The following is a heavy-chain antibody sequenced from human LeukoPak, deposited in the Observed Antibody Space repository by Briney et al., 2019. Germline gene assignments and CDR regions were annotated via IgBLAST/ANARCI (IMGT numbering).Heavy chain of an antibody. CDR2: ISSSGSTI. V-gene: IGHV3-11*01. J-gene: IGHJ6*02. CDR3: ARYYYDSSGYYDYYYYGMDV. CDR1: GFTFSDYY. Sequence: GGSLRLSCAASGFTFSDYYMSWIRQAPGKGLEWVSYISSSGSTIYYADSVKGRFTISRDNAKNSLYLQMNSLRAEDTAVYCCARYYYDSSGYYDYYYYGMDVWGQGTTVTVSS. D-gene: IGHD3-22*01.